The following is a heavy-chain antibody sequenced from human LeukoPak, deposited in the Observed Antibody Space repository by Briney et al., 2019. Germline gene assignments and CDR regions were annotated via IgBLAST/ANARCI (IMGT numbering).Heavy chain of an antibody. CDR1: GYTFTAYY. J-gene: IGHJ4*02. Sequence: ASVKVSCVASGYTFTAYYIHWVRQAPGQGIEWVGYIRPNSGGTDYAQNFQGRVTMTRDTSISTAYMELSRLRSDDTAVYYCARVEGITATRGDWGQGTLVTVSS. CDR2: IRPNSGGT. V-gene: IGHV1-2*02. D-gene: IGHD1-7*01. CDR3: ARVEGITATRGD.